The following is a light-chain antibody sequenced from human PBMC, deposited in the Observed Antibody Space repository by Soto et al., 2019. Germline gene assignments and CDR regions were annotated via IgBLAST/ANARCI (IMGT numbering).Light chain of an antibody. V-gene: IGKV1-39*01. Sequence: TQSPGTLSLSPGERATLSCRASQTVRNNYLAWYQQKPGKAPKLLIYAASGLQSGVPSRFSGSGSGTDFTLTISSLQPEDFATYYCRQSYSTPHTFGQGTKLEIK. CDR3: RQSYSTPHT. CDR1: QTVRNNY. CDR2: AAS. J-gene: IGKJ2*01.